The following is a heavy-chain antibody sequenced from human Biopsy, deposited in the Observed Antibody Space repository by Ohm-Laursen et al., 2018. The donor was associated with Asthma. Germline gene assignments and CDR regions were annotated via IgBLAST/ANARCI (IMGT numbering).Heavy chain of an antibody. J-gene: IGHJ4*02. CDR3: ARKAGSCISRTCYSLDF. CDR1: GGTFNTYI. V-gene: IGHV1-69*13. CDR2: INSVFGTT. D-gene: IGHD2-2*01. Sequence: PSVKASCKSLGGTFNTYIIGWVPQTPGQGLGWGGGINSVFGTTTYPQKFQDRVTITADDSTSTVYMELSSLRSEDTAVYYCARKAGSCISRTCYSLDFWGQGTLVTVSS.